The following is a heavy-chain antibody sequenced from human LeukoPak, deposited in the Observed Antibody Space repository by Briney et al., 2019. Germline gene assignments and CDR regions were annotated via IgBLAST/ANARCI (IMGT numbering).Heavy chain of an antibody. CDR2: ISGSGGST. D-gene: IGHD3-22*01. CDR1: GFTFSSYG. V-gene: IGHV3-23*01. CDR3: ARHVVAVGFDY. Sequence: PGGSLRLSCAASGFTFSSYGMSWVRQAPGKGLEWVSAISGSGGSTYYADSVMGRFTISRDNANNSLYLQMNSLRAEDTAVYYCARHVVAVGFDYWGQGTLVTVSS. J-gene: IGHJ4*02.